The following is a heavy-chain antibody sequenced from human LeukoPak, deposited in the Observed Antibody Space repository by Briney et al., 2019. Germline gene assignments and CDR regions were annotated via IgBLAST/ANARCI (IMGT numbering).Heavy chain of an antibody. V-gene: IGHV6-1*01. CDR3: ARDPRDFYYGSGTYQPYYFDC. J-gene: IGHJ4*02. CDR2: TYYRSNWYN. Sequence: SQTLSLTCAISGDSVSSNSVTWNWIRQSPSRGLEWLGRTYYRSNWYNDYAVSVKGRITINPDTSKNQFSLQLNSVTPEDTAVYYCARDPRDFYYGSGTYQPYYFDCWGQGTLVTVSS. D-gene: IGHD3-10*01. CDR1: GDSVSSNSVT.